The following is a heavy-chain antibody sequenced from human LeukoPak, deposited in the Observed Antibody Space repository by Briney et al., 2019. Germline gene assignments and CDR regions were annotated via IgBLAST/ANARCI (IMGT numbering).Heavy chain of an antibody. D-gene: IGHD2-15*01. J-gene: IGHJ4*02. CDR3: ARGDIVVVVAAKTSGYFDY. Sequence: SETLSLIYAVYGGSFSGYYWSWIRQPPGKGLEWIGEINHSGSTNYNPSLKSRVTISVDTSKNQFSLKLSSVTAADTAVYYCARGDIVVVVAAKTSGYFDYWGQGTLVTVSS. V-gene: IGHV4-34*01. CDR1: GGSFSGYY. CDR2: INHSGST.